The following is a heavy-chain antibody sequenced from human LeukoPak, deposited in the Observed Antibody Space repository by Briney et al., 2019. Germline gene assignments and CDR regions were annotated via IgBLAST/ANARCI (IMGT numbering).Heavy chain of an antibody. D-gene: IGHD6-19*01. CDR2: IYSTGST. CDR1: GGTIGGAGSY. CDR3: ARQRGYDSGGPGSFYS. J-gene: IGHJ4*02. V-gene: IGHV4-31*03. Sequence: PSETLSLTCSVSGGTIGGAGSYWTWLRQQPGKDLDWIGYIYSTGSTSFNPSLRSRVSMSVDTSENKFSRRLSSVTAADRGVYFCARQRGYDSGGPGSFYSWGQRILVTVSS.